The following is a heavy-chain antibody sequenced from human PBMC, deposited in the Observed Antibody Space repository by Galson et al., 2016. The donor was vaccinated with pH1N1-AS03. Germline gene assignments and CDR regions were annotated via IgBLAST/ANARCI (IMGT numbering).Heavy chain of an antibody. CDR1: GGSFSGYY. CDR3: ARALRIEAASLYYFEY. Sequence: SETLSLTCTVSGGSFSGYYWSWVRQAPGKGLEWIGYISHNGRTNFNSSLKSRVTISLDTSNNQFSLRLTSLTAADTAVYYCARALRIEAASLYYFEYWGQGTLVAVSS. CDR2: ISHNGRT. D-gene: IGHD6-13*01. V-gene: IGHV4-59*12. J-gene: IGHJ4*02.